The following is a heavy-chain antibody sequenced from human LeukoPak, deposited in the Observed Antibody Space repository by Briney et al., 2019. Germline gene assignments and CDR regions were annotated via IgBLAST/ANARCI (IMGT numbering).Heavy chain of an antibody. V-gene: IGHV3-21*01. CDR3: ARDTHCSSTSCYRWVKGSYMDV. D-gene: IGHD2-2*02. Sequence: GGSLRLSCAASGFTFSSYSMNWVRQAPGKGLEWVSSISSSSSYIYYADSVKGRFTISRDNAKNSLYLQMNSLRAEDTAVYYCARDTHCSSTSCYRWVKGSYMDVWGKGTTVTVSS. CDR1: GFTFSSYS. CDR2: ISSSSSYI. J-gene: IGHJ6*03.